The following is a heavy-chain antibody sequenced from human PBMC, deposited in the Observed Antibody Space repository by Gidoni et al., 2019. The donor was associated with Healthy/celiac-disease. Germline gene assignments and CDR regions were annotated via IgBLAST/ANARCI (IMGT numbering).Heavy chain of an antibody. J-gene: IGHJ3*02. CDR3: ARDATYSSSWYAPDAFDI. Sequence: EVQLVESGGGLVKPGGSLRLSCAASGFTFSSYHRNWVRQAPGKGREWVSYISSSSIYIYYADSVKGRFTNSRDNAKNSLYLQMNSLRAEDTAVYYCARDATYSSSWYAPDAFDIWGQGTMVTVSS. D-gene: IGHD6-13*01. CDR2: ISSSSIYI. V-gene: IGHV3-21*01. CDR1: GFTFSSYH.